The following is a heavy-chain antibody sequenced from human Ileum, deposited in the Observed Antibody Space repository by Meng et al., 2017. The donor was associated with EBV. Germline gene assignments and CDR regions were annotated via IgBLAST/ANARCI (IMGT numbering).Heavy chain of an antibody. V-gene: IGHV4-59*12. Sequence: QVQLQESGPGLVTPSDTLSLTFTVSGGSISSYYWSWIRQPPGKGLEWIGYIYYSGSTNYNPSLKSRVIISVDKSNNHFSLRLSAVTAADTAVYYCASNGAFSLDHWGQGTLVTVSS. CDR1: GGSISSYY. CDR2: IYYSGST. CDR3: ASNGAFSLDH. J-gene: IGHJ4*02. D-gene: IGHD2-8*01.